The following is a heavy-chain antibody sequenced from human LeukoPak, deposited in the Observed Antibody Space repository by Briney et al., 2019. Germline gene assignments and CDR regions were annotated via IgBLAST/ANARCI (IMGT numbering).Heavy chain of an antibody. Sequence: GGSQRLSCAASGFTVSDYYMSWVRQAPGKGLEWVSYISSSGSTIYYADSVKGRFTISRDNAKNSLYLQMNSLRAEDTAVYYCAELGITMIGGVWGKGTAVTISS. V-gene: IGHV3-11*04. J-gene: IGHJ6*04. D-gene: IGHD3-10*02. CDR2: ISSSGSTI. CDR1: GFTVSDYY. CDR3: AELGITMIGGV.